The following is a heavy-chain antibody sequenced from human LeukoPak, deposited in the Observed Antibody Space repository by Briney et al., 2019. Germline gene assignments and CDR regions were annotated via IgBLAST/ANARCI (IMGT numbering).Heavy chain of an antibody. J-gene: IGHJ5*02. D-gene: IGHD6-19*01. CDR1: GGSFSGYY. CDR3: ARWGSIAVAGTSGWFDP. CDR2: IYHSGST. Sequence: SETLSLTCAVYGGSFSGYYWSWIRQPPGKGLEWIGEIYHSGSTNYNPSLKSRVTISVDKSKNQFSLKLSSVTAADTAVYYCARWGSIAVAGTSGWFDPWGQGTLVTVSS. V-gene: IGHV4-34*01.